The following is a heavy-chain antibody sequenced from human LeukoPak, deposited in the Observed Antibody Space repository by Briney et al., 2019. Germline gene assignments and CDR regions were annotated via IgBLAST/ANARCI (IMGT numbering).Heavy chain of an antibody. CDR2: IKEDESAK. D-gene: IGHD1-26*01. V-gene: IGHV3-7*01. CDR3: ARDVGGSLDY. CDR1: GFTFSTYW. Sequence: GGSLRLSCAASGFTFSTYWMAWVRQAPGKGLEWVANIKEDESAKHQADSVKGRFTISRHNAQNSVYLQMSSLRGEDTAVYYCARDVGGSLDYWGQGTLVTVSS. J-gene: IGHJ4*02.